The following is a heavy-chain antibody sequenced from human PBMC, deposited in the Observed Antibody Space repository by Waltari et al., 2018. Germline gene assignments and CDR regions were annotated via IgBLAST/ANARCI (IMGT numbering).Heavy chain of an antibody. CDR2: MTGSGGNT. CDR3: TRAARLVDY. V-gene: IGHV3-23*01. CDR1: GFTFSTYA. J-gene: IGHJ4*02. Sequence: EVQLLESGGGLVQPGGSLRLSCAASGFTFSTYAMSWVRQAPGKGREWVSVMTGSGGNTYYADSVKGRFTISRDNSKNTLYLQMNSLRAEDTAVYYCTRAARLVDYWGQGTLVTVSS.